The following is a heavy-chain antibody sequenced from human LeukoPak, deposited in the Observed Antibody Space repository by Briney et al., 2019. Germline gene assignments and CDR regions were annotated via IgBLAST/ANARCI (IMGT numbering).Heavy chain of an antibody. CDR2: INPSGGST. Sequence: ASVKVSCKASGYTFTSYYMHWVRQAPGQGLEWMGIINPSGGSTSYAQKFQGRVTMTRDTSTSTVYMELSSLRSEDTAVYYCARDGAYRVQGSSSSWYGGDYWGQGTLVTVSS. CDR1: GYTFTSYY. V-gene: IGHV1-46*01. D-gene: IGHD6-13*01. CDR3: ARDGAYRVQGSSSSWYGGDY. J-gene: IGHJ4*02.